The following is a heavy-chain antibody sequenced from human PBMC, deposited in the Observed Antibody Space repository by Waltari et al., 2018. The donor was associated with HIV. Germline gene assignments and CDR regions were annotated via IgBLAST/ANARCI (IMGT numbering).Heavy chain of an antibody. J-gene: IGHJ6*02. Sequence: QVQLQESGPGLVKPSGTLSLTCAVSGGSISSSNWWSWVRPPPGKGREWIGEIYHSGSTNYNPSLKSRVTISVDKSKNQFSLKLSSVTAADTAVYYCARVDIVVVPAAMVYYYYYGMDVWGQGTTVTVSS. D-gene: IGHD2-2*01. V-gene: IGHV4-4*02. CDR1: GGSISSSNW. CDR3: ARVDIVVVPAAMVYYYYYGMDV. CDR2: IYHSGST.